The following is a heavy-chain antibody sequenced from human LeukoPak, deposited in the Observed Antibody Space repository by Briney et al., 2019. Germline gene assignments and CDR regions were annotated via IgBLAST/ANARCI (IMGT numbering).Heavy chain of an antibody. Sequence: GGSLRLSCAASGFTFSSYAMHWVRQAPGKGLEWVAVISYDGSNKYYADSVKGRFTISRDNSKNTLYLQMNSLRAEDTAVYYGAKEGAYYYGRDAFDLWGQGTMVTVSS. CDR3: AKEGAYYYGRDAFDL. D-gene: IGHD3-10*01. V-gene: IGHV3-30-3*01. CDR2: ISYDGSNK. J-gene: IGHJ3*01. CDR1: GFTFSSYA.